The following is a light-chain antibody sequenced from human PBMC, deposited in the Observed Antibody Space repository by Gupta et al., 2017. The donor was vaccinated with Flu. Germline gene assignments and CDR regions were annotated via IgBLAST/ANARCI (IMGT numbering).Light chain of an antibody. Sequence: TLAVSPGERATLSCRASQSVSRNLAWYQQKPGQAPRLLIYGASTRATAITARFSGSGAGTEFTLTISSRQSEDFAVYYCQHENNGPPKLTFGGGTRVEIK. CDR3: QHENNGPPKLT. V-gene: IGKV3-15*01. CDR2: GAS. J-gene: IGKJ4*01. CDR1: QSVSRN.